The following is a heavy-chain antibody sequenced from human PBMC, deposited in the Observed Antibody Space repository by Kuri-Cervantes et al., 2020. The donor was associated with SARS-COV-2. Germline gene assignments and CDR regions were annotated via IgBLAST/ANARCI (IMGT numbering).Heavy chain of an antibody. Sequence: GESLKTSCAASGITFSSYAMSWVRQAPGKGLEWVSAISGSGGSTYYADSVKGRFTISRDNSKNTLYLQMNSLRAEDTAVYYCAKDYYYDSSGYPRVVVDYWGQGTLVTVSS. V-gene: IGHV3-23*01. J-gene: IGHJ4*02. CDR1: GITFSSYA. CDR2: ISGSGGST. D-gene: IGHD3-22*01. CDR3: AKDYYYDSSGYPRVVVDY.